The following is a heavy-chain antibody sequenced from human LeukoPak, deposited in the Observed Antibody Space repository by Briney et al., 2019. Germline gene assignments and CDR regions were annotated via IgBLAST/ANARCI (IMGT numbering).Heavy chain of an antibody. CDR2: INPNSGGT. V-gene: IGHV1-2*02. J-gene: IGHJ4*02. D-gene: IGHD3-22*01. CDR3: ARYDSSGCFDY. CDR1: GDTFTGYY. Sequence: ASVKVSCKASGDTFTGYYMHWVRQAPGQGLEWMGWINPNSGGTNYGQKFQGRVAMTRDTSIGTAYMELSRLRSDDTAVYYCARYDSSGCFDYWGQGTLVTVSS.